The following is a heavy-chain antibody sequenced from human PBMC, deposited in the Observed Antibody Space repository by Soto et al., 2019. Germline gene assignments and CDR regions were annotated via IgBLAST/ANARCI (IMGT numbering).Heavy chain of an antibody. V-gene: IGHV4-4*08. CDR1: SGSISSYY. J-gene: IGHJ4*02. CDR2: VYYSGTT. D-gene: IGHD6-6*01. Sequence: SETLSLTCTVASGSISSYYWSWLRQPPGKGLEWIGYVYYSGTTYYNSSLKSRVTISIDTSKNQFSLKLSSVTAADTAVYYCARDVKRPTKYSSSSGLDYWGQGTLVTVSS. CDR3: ARDVKRPTKYSSSSGLDY.